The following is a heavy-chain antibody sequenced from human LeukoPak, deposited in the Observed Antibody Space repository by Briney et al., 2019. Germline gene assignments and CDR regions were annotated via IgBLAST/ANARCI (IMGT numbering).Heavy chain of an antibody. CDR2: SIPILGIA. CDR1: GGTFSSYA. D-gene: IGHD3-16*01. CDR3: VTGYYHNVWGNFQGHEF. V-gene: IGHV1-69*04. J-gene: IGHJ4*02. Sequence: SVKVSCKASGGTFSSYAISWVRQAPGQGLEWMGRSIPILGIANYAQKFQGRVTMIRDTSISTAYMELSSLRSEDTAVYYCVTGYYHNVWGNFQGHEFWGQGTLVTVS.